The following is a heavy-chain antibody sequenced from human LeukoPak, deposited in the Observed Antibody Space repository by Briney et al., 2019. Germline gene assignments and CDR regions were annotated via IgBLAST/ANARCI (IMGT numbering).Heavy chain of an antibody. D-gene: IGHD3-22*01. CDR1: GFIFSSSW. V-gene: IGHV3-7*01. J-gene: IGHJ3*01. CDR2: IKTDGSEK. CDR3: ARDPFDSGDRYYGAFDL. Sequence: GGSLRLSCAASGFIFSSSWMSWVRQAPGKGLEWVANIKTDGSEKQYVDSVKGRFAISRDNAKNSLYLQMNSPRAEDTAVYYCARDPFDSGDRYYGAFDLWGQGTMVTVSS.